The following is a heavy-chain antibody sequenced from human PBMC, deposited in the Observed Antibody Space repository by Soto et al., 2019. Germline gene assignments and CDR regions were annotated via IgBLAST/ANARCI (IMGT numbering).Heavy chain of an antibody. CDR1: GGSISSGGYY. V-gene: IGHV4-31*03. CDR3: AREAGVSLYYFDY. Sequence: SETLSLTCTVSGGSISSGGYYWSWIRQHPGKGLEWIGYIYYSGSTYYNPSLKSRVTISVDTSKNQFSLKLSSVTAADTAVYYCAREAGVSLYYFDYWGQGTLVTVSS. D-gene: IGHD2-21*01. CDR2: IYYSGST. J-gene: IGHJ4*02.